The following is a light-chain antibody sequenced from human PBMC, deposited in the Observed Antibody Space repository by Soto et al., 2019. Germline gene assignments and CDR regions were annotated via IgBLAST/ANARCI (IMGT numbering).Light chain of an antibody. V-gene: IGKV1-5*03. J-gene: IGKJ1*01. CDR3: QQYADSSWT. CDR2: RVS. CDR1: QTVSIW. Sequence: DIQMTQSPSTLSASVGDRVTITCRASQTVSIWLAWFQQKPGKAPNLLIYRVSSVESGVPSRFSGSGSGTEFTLTISNLRPDDFATYYCQQYADSSWTFGQGTKVE.